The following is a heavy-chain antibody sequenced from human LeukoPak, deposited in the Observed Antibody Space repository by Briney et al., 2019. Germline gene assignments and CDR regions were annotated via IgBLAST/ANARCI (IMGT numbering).Heavy chain of an antibody. V-gene: IGHV4-39*01. CDR1: GGSTSNNDYY. J-gene: IGHJ2*01. D-gene: IGHD5-24*01. CDR3: ASLEMATIIGWYFDL. CDR2: IYYSGST. Sequence: SETLSLTCTVSGGSTSNNDYYWGWIRQPPGKGLAWIGSIYYSGSTYYNPSLKSRVTISVDTSKNQFSLKVSSVTASDTAVYYCASLEMATIIGWYFDLWGRGTLVTVSS.